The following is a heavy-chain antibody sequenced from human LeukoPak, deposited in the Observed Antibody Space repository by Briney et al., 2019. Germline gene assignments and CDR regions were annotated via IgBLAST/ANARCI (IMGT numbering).Heavy chain of an antibody. Sequence: GGSLRLSCAAYGFTFSSYAMSWVRQAPGKGLEWVSAISGSGGSTYYADSVKGRFTISRDNSKNTLYLQMNSLRAEDTAVYYCAKDPTPADGPGFDYWGQGNLVTVSS. CDR3: AKDPTPADGPGFDY. V-gene: IGHV3-23*01. CDR2: ISGSGGST. CDR1: GFTFSSYA. J-gene: IGHJ4*02.